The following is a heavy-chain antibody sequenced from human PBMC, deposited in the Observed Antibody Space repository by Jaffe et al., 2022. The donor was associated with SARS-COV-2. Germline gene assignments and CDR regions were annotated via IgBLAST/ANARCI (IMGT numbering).Heavy chain of an antibody. J-gene: IGHJ4*02. CDR3: TTDRWRYCSGGSCYRPFDY. CDR1: GFTFSNAW. D-gene: IGHD2-15*01. V-gene: IGHV3-15*01. Sequence: EVQLVESGGGLVKPGGSLRLSCAASGFTFSNAWMSWVRQAPGKGLEWVGRIKSKTDGGTTDYAAPVKGRFTISRDDSKNTLYLQMNSLKTEDTAVYYCTTDRWRYCSGGSCYRPFDYWGQGTLVTVSS. CDR2: IKSKTDGGTT.